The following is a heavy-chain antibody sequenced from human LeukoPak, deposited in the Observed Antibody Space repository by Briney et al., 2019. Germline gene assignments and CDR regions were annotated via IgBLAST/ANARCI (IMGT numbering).Heavy chain of an antibody. CDR3: AKDAPVNIVVVPAANS. V-gene: IGHV3-23*01. J-gene: IGHJ4*02. CDR2: ISGSGGST. D-gene: IGHD2-2*01. CDR1: GFTFSSYA. Sequence: GGSLRLSCAASGFTFSSYAMSWVRQAPGKGLEWASAISGSGGSTYYADSVKGRFTISRDNSKNTLYLQVNSLRAEDTAVYYCAKDAPVNIVVVPAANSWGQGTLVTVSS.